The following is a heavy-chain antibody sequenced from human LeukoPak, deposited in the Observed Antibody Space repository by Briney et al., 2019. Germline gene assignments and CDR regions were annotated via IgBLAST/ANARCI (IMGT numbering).Heavy chain of an antibody. D-gene: IGHD2-2*01. J-gene: IGHJ4*02. Sequence: PGGSLRLSCEASGFTFSHFGMHWVRRAPGKGLEWVAVIWSDATNEYYADSVKGRFTISRDNSKNTLYLQMNSLRAEDTAVYYCAREVRCSSTSCSPADYFDYWGQGTLVTVSS. V-gene: IGHV3-33*01. CDR3: AREVRCSSTSCSPADYFDY. CDR2: IWSDATNE. CDR1: GFTFSHFG.